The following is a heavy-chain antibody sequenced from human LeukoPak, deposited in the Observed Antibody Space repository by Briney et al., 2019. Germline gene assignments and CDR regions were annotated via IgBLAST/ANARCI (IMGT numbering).Heavy chain of an antibody. D-gene: IGHD1-1*01. CDR1: GYTFTSYG. CDR2: ISAYNGNT. V-gene: IGHV1-18*01. Sequence: GASVKVSCKASGYTFTSYGISWVRQAPRQGPEWMGWISAYNGNTNYAQKLQGRVTMTTDTSTSTAYMELRSLRSDDTAVYYCARQLELVDFDYWGQGTLVTVSS. J-gene: IGHJ4*02. CDR3: ARQLELVDFDY.